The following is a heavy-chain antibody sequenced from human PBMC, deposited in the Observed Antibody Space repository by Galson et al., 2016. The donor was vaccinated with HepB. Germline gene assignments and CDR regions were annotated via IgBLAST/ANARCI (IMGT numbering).Heavy chain of an antibody. CDR2: IYWDDDK. CDR1: GFSLTTSGVG. D-gene: IGHD3-10*01. CDR3: AHSSPSPYYGSGSYYRDFDY. J-gene: IGHJ4*02. V-gene: IGHV2-5*02. Sequence: PALVKPTQTLTLTCTFPGFSLTTSGVGVGWIRQPPGKALEWLALIYWDDDKRYSPSLKSRLTITKDTSKNQVVLTMTNMDPVDTATYYCAHSSPSPYYGSGSYYRDFDYWGQGTLVTVSS.